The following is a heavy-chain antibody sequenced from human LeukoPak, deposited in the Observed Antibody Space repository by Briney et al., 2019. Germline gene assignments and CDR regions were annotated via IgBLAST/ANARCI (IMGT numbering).Heavy chain of an antibody. CDR3: ARDRAVAAFFDY. V-gene: IGHV3-7*01. J-gene: IGHJ4*02. D-gene: IGHD6-19*01. CDR2: IRQDGSEK. CDR1: GFSFSTYW. Sequence: GGSLRLSCAASGFSFSTYWMGWVRQAPGKGLEWVATIRQDGSEKHSVDFVEGRFTISRDNAQNSLYLQMISLRVEDTAVYYCARDRAVAAFFDYWGQGTLVTVSS.